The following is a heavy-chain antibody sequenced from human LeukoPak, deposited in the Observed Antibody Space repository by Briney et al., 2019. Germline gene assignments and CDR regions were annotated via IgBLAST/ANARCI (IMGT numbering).Heavy chain of an antibody. Sequence: SETLSLTCAVYGGSFSGYYWSWIRQPPGKGLEWIGYIYYSGSTYYNPSLKSRVTISVDTSKNQFSLKLSSVTAADTAVYYCARDYYDSSGYQYHDYWGQGTLVTVSS. V-gene: IGHV4-30-4*01. CDR3: ARDYYDSSGYQYHDY. CDR1: GGSFSGYY. CDR2: IYYSGST. J-gene: IGHJ4*02. D-gene: IGHD3-22*01.